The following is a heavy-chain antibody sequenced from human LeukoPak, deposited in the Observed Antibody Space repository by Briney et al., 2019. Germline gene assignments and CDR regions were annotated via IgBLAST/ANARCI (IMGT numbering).Heavy chain of an antibody. V-gene: IGHV4-61*01. CDR2: KYYSGST. J-gene: IGHJ4*02. CDR1: GVSINTCCYY. CDR3: ARGRSYGFDFDS. D-gene: IGHD5-18*01. Sequence: SETLSLTCDVSGVSINTCCYYWTWIRQPPGKGLEWIGYKYYSGSTRYNSSLRSRLTISLDSSKNQFSLRLTSVTAADTAVYYCARGRSYGFDFDSWGPGTLVILSS.